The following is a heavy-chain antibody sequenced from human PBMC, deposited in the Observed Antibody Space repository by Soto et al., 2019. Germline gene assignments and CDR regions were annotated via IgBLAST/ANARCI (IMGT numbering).Heavy chain of an antibody. CDR3: TTGSVEGV. CDR2: IKTKAEVGAT. CDR1: DFTITNAW. D-gene: IGHD3-10*01. V-gene: IGHV3-15*07. Sequence: EVQLVESGGCLVKPGGSLRLSCAASDFTITNAWMNWVRQAPGKGLEWVGRIKTKAEVGATDYAAPLIGRFTISRDDSRNTLFLQMNSLNTEDTAVYYCTTGSVEGVWGQGATVTVSS. J-gene: IGHJ6*02.